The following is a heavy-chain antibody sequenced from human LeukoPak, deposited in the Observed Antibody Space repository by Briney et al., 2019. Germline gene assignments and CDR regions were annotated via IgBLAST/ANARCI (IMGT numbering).Heavy chain of an antibody. CDR3: ASGYSHTKPSDFDY. CDR1: GHSLTSYS. J-gene: IGHJ4*02. V-gene: IGHV1-46*01. D-gene: IGHD5-18*01. Sequence: ASVKVSCKAFGHSLTSYSMHWVRQAPGQGLEWMGIINPSGGSTSYAQKFQGRVTMTRDASTSTVYMELRSLRSDDTAVYYCASGYSHTKPSDFDYWGQGTLVTVSS. CDR2: INPSGGST.